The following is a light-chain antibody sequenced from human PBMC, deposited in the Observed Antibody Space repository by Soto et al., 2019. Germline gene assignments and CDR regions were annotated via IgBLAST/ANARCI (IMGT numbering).Light chain of an antibody. CDR1: QSVSSY. Sequence: EIVLTQSPATLSLSPGERATLSCRASQSVSSYLAWYQQKPGQAPRLLIYDASNRATGIPARFSGSGSGTDVTLTMISLEPEDFGVYYCQQRSNWLLTFGQGTRLEIE. CDR3: QQRSNWLLT. V-gene: IGKV3-11*01. J-gene: IGKJ5*01. CDR2: DAS.